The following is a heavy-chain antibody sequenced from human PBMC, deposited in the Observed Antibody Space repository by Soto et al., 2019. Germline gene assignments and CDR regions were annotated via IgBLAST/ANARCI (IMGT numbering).Heavy chain of an antibody. V-gene: IGHV3-72*01. J-gene: IGHJ6*03. CDR2: TRNKANSYTT. CDR1: GFTFSDHY. CDR3: ARVRFKFYYYMDV. D-gene: IGHD3-10*01. Sequence: GGSLRLSCAASGFTFSDHYMDWVRQAPGKGLEWVGRTRNKANSYTTEYAASVKGRFTISRDDSKNSLYLQMNSLKTEDTAVYYCARVRFKFYYYMDVWGKGTTVTVSS.